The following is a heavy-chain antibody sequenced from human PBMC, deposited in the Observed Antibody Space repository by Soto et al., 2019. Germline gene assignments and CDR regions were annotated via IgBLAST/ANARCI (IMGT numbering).Heavy chain of an antibody. J-gene: IGHJ6*02. D-gene: IGHD1-1*01. CDR2: INPSGGGT. V-gene: IGHV1-46*04. Sequence: QVQLVQSGAEVKKPGASVKVSCKASGYTFTSYYLHWVRQAPGQGLEWMGVINPSGGGTNYARKLKGRVSMTRDTSTSTVYMELSSLRSEDTAVYYCARDSVAGTERFVGLDVWGQGTTVTVSS. CDR3: ARDSVAGTERFVGLDV. CDR1: GYTFTSYY.